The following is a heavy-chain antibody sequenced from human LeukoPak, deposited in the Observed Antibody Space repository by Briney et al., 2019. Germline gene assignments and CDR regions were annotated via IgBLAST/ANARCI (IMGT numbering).Heavy chain of an antibody. CDR3: ARGYPGYCSSTSCYLDY. Sequence: ASVKVSCKASGYTFTSYGSSWVRQAPGQGREGMGWIRAYNGNTNYAQKLQGRVTMTTDTSTSTAYMELRSVRSDDTAVYYCARGYPGYCSSTSCYLDYWGKGTLVTVSS. V-gene: IGHV1-18*01. D-gene: IGHD2-2*01. J-gene: IGHJ4*02. CDR2: IRAYNGNT. CDR1: GYTFTSYG.